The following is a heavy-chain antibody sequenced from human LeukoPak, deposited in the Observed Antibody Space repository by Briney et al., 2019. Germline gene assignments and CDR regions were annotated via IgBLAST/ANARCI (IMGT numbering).Heavy chain of an antibody. CDR2: ISGSGGST. CDR1: GFTFSSYG. V-gene: IGHV3-23*01. CDR3: ARDNSVRDEAWWFNP. Sequence: GGSLRLSCAASGFTFSSYGMSWVRQAPGKGLEWVSAISGSGGSTYYADSVKGRFTISRDNSKNTLYLQMSSLRAEDTAVYYCARDNSVRDEAWWFNPWGQGTLVTVSS. J-gene: IGHJ5*02. D-gene: IGHD5-24*01.